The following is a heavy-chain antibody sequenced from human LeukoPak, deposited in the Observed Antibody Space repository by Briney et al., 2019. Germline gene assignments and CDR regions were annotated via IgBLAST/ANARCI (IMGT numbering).Heavy chain of an antibody. D-gene: IGHD3-3*01. J-gene: IGHJ4*02. V-gene: IGHV3-30-3*01. CDR2: ISYDGSNK. CDR1: GFTFSSYA. Sequence: GGSLRLSCAASGFTFSSYAMHWVRQAPGKGLEWVAVISYDGSNKYYADSVKGRFTISRDNSKNTLYLQMNSLRAEDTAVYYCARATGYDFWSAFYFDYWGQGTLVTVSS. CDR3: ARATGYDFWSAFYFDY.